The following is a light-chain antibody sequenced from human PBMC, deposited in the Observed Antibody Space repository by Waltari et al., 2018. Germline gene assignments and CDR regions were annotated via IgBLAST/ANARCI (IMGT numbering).Light chain of an antibody. CDR2: DVS. Sequence: EIVLTQSPGTLSLSPGERATLSCRASQSISRFLAWYQQRPGQAPRLLIFDVSTRATGIPDRFSGSGSGTDFSLTISRLEPEDIAVYYCQHYVRLPVTFGQGTKLEIK. J-gene: IGKJ1*01. CDR3: QHYVRLPVT. CDR1: QSISRF. V-gene: IGKV3-20*01.